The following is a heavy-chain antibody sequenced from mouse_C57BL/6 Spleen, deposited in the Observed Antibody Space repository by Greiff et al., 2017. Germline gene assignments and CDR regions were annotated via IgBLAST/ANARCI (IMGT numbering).Heavy chain of an antibody. CDR3: ARDGYSNYGNAY. CDR2: ISDGGSYT. D-gene: IGHD2-5*01. Sequence: EVKLMESGGGLVKPGGSLKLSCAASGFTFSSYAMSWVRQTPEKRLEWVATISDGGSYTYYPDNVKGRFTISRDNAKNNLYLQMSHLKSEDTAMYYCARDGYSNYGNAYWGQGTLVTVSA. CDR1: GFTFSSYA. J-gene: IGHJ3*01. V-gene: IGHV5-4*01.